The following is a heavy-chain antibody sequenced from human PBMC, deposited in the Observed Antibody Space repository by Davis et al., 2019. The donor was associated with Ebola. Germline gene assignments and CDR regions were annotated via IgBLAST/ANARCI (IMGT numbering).Heavy chain of an antibody. CDR3: ARGSSGWFRPDY. CDR2: INHSGST. D-gene: IGHD6-19*01. V-gene: IGHV4-34*01. CDR1: GGSFSGYY. Sequence: MPSETLSLTCAVYGGSFSGYYWSWIRQPPGKGLEWIGEINHSGSTNYNPSLKSRVTISVDTSKNQFSLKLSSVTAADTAVYYCARGSSGWFRPDYWGQGTLVTVSS. J-gene: IGHJ4*02.